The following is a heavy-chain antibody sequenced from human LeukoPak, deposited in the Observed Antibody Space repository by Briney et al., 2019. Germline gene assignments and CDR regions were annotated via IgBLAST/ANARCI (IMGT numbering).Heavy chain of an antibody. D-gene: IGHD2-15*01. J-gene: IGHJ3*02. CDR2: IYYSGST. V-gene: IGHV4-59*01. CDR3: ARELRYCSGGSCYSAGSAFDI. CDR1: GGSISSYY. Sequence: PSETLSLTCTVSGGSISSYYWSWIRQPPGKGLEWIGYIYYSGSTNYNPSLKSRVTISVDTSKNQFSLKLSSVTAADTAVYYCARELRYCSGGSCYSAGSAFDIWGQGTMVTVSS.